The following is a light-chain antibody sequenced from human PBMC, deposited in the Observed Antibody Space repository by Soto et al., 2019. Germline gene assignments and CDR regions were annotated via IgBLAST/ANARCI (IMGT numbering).Light chain of an antibody. J-gene: IGLJ3*02. CDR2: SNN. CDR1: SSNIGSNT. Sequence: QAVVTQPPSASGTPGQRVTISCSGSSSNIGSNTVIWYQQLPGTAPKLLIYSNNKRPLGVPDRFSGSKSGTSASLAISGLQSEDEADYYCAAWDDSMSAWVFGGGTKLTVL. V-gene: IGLV1-44*01. CDR3: AAWDDSMSAWV.